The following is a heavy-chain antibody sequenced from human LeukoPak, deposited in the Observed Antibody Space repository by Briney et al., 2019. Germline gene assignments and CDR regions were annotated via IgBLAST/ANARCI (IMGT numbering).Heavy chain of an antibody. Sequence: PSETLSLTCTVSGGSISSGSYYWSWIRQPAGKGLEWIGRIYTSGSTNYNPSLQSRVTISVDTSKNQFSLMLSSVAAADTAVYYCARAGVMYYYDSSGFYYQGWFDPWGQGTLVAVSS. CDR3: ARAGVMYYYDSSGFYYQGWFDP. CDR1: GGSISSGSYY. V-gene: IGHV4-61*02. D-gene: IGHD3-22*01. CDR2: IYTSGST. J-gene: IGHJ5*02.